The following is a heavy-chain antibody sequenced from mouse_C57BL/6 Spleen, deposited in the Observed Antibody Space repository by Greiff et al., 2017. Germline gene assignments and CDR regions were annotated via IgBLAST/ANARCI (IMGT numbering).Heavy chain of an antibody. Sequence: QVQLQQSGPELVKPGASVKISCKASGYAFSSSWMNWVKQRPGKGLEWIGRIYPGDGDNNYNGKFKGKATLTADKSSRTAYMQLSSLTSEDYAVNFCATPHYYGSSYDAMDYWGQGTSVTVSS. J-gene: IGHJ4*01. CDR3: ATPHYYGSSYDAMDY. D-gene: IGHD1-1*01. CDR1: GYAFSSSW. CDR2: IYPGDGDN. V-gene: IGHV1-82*01.